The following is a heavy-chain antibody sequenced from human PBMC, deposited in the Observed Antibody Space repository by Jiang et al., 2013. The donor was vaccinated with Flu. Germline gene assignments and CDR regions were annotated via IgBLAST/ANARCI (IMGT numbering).Heavy chain of an antibody. D-gene: IGHD3-3*01. V-gene: IGHV3-21*01. Sequence: VQLVESGGGLVKPGGSLTLSCAASGFTFSSYSMNWVRQAPGKGLEWVSAINSRSSYLYYADSVKGRFTISRDNANNSLYLHMNSLGPEDTAAYYCARDLADFWSGYPIRSWYFDLWGRGTLVTVSS. CDR1: GFTFSSYS. CDR2: INSRSSYL. CDR3: ARDLADFWSGYPIRSWYFDL. J-gene: IGHJ2*01.